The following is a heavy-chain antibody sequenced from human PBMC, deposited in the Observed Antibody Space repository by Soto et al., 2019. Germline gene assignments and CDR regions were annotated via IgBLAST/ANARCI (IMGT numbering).Heavy chain of an antibody. V-gene: IGHV3-15*07. D-gene: IGHD4-17*01. CDR3: TTESLRFLTVTHYFDY. J-gene: IGHJ4*02. Sequence: GGSLRLSCAASGFTFSSYSMNWVRQAPGKGLEWVGRIKSKTDGGTTDYAAPVKGRFTISRDDSKNTLYLQMNSLKTEDTAVYYCTTESLRFLTVTHYFDYWGQGTLVTVS. CDR2: IKSKTDGGTT. CDR1: GFTFSSYS.